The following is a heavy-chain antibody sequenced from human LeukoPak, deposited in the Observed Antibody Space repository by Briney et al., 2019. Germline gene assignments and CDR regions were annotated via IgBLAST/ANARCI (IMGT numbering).Heavy chain of an antibody. V-gene: IGHV3-74*01. CDR2: INTDGSST. J-gene: IGHJ4*02. CDR3: AKGANLRYFDWLHFDY. Sequence: PGGSLRLSCAVSGFTFSSYWLHWVRQAPGKGLVWVSRINTDGSSTSYADSVKGRFTISRDNAKNTLYLQMNSLRAEDTAVYYCAKGANLRYFDWLHFDYWGQGTLVTVSS. D-gene: IGHD3-9*01. CDR1: GFTFSSYW.